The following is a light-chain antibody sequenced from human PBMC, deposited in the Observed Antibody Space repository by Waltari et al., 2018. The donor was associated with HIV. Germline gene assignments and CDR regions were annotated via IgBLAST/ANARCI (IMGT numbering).Light chain of an antibody. Sequence: QSVLTQPPSASGTPGQRVTISCSGSSSNIGSDTVNWFQQFPGTAPKLLMYDNNQRPSGVPDRFSGSKSGTSASLAISGLQSEDEADYYCAAWEDSLNTWVFGGGTKLTVL. CDR3: AAWEDSLNTWV. CDR1: SSNIGSDT. CDR2: DNN. J-gene: IGLJ3*02. V-gene: IGLV1-44*01.